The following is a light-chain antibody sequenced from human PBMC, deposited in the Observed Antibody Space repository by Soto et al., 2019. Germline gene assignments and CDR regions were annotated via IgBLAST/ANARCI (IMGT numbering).Light chain of an antibody. V-gene: IGKV1-5*03. J-gene: IGKJ1*01. CDR2: MAS. Sequence: DLPMTQSPSPLSASVGDRVTITCRASQSINRWLAWYQQKPGKAPKFLIYMASSLESGVPSRFSGSGSGTEFTLTISSLQPYDVATYFYQQYDSYTCTFGQGTKVEI. CDR1: QSINRW. CDR3: QQYDSYTCT.